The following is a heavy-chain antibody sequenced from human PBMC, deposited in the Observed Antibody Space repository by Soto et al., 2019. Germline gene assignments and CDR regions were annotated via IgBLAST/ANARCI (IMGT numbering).Heavy chain of an antibody. CDR3: ARGGVHGYSYGMWWFDP. V-gene: IGHV4-34*01. J-gene: IGHJ5*02. D-gene: IGHD5-18*01. CDR2: INHSGST. Sequence: PSETLSLTCAVYGGSFSGYYWSWIRQPPGKGLEWIGEINHSGSTNYNPSLKSRVTISVDTSKNQFSLKLSSVTAADTAVYYCARGGVHGYSYGMWWFDPWGQGTLVTVPS. CDR1: GGSFSGYY.